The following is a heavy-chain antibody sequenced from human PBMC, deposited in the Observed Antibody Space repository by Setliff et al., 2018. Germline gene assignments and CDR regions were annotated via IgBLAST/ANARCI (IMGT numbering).Heavy chain of an antibody. J-gene: IGHJ4*02. V-gene: IGHV1-24*01. CDR1: GYTLTELS. Sequence: WASVKVSCKVSGYTLTELSMHWVRQAPGKGLEWMGGFDPEDGETIYAQKFQGRVTMTEDTSTDTAYMELSSLRSEDTAVYYCATEIPDYYDSSGYYHRYFDYWGQGTLVTVSS. CDR3: ATEIPDYYDSSGYYHRYFDY. CDR2: FDPEDGET. D-gene: IGHD3-22*01.